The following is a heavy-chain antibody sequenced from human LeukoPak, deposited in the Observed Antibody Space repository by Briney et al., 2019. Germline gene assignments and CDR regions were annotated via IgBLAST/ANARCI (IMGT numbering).Heavy chain of an antibody. CDR1: GFSFSTYG. D-gene: IGHD5-18*01. CDR2: ITSSSSFI. J-gene: IGHJ4*02. V-gene: IGHV3-21*01. Sequence: GGSLRLSCAASGFSFSTYGMSWLRQAPGKGLEWVSSITSSSSFIYYADSVKGRFTVSRDNAKNSLFLQMSSLRAEDTAVYYCARDRNTPIDYWGQGTLVTVS. CDR3: ARDRNTPIDY.